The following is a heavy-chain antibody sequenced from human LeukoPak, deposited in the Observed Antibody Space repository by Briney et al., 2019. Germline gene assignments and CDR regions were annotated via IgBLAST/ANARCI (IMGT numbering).Heavy chain of an antibody. J-gene: IGHJ5*01. CDR2: IKGDGSHT. V-gene: IGHV3-74*01. D-gene: IGHD3-9*01. Sequence: GGSLRLSCAASGFTFSSHAMGWVRQAPGKGLVWVSRIKGDGSHTIYADSVKGRFTISRDNAKNTLYLQIKSLRAEDTAVYYCVRDWDHFDFDSWGLGTLVTVSS. CDR1: GFTFSSHA. CDR3: VRDWDHFDFDS.